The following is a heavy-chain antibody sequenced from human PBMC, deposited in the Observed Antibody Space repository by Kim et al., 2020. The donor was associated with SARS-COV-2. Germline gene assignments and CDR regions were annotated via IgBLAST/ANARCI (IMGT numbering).Heavy chain of an antibody. D-gene: IGHD1-7*01. Sequence: ASVKVSCKASGGTFSIYVISWVRQAPGQGLEWMAGIIPIFGTANYAQKFQDRITITADESTSTAYMELSSLRYDDTAVYYCARRETKWDALDIWGQGTMVTVS. CDR1: GGTFSIYV. J-gene: IGHJ3*02. CDR3: ARRETKWDALDI. V-gene: IGHV1-69*13. CDR2: IIPIFGTA.